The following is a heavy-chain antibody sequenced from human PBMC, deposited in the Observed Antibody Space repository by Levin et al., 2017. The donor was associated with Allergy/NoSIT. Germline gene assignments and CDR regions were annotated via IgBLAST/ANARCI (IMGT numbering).Heavy chain of an antibody. D-gene: IGHD3/OR15-3a*01. V-gene: IGHV4-34*01. CDR3: ARGRGFWTGYYYFDP. CDR2: INHRGSA. CDR1: GGSFSGHY. J-gene: IGHJ5*02. Sequence: SETLSLTCGVYGGSFSGHYWSWIRQPPGKGLEWIGEINHRGSANYNRSLKSRVSISEDTSKNQFSLRLGAVTAADTAVYYCARGRGFWTGYYYFDPWGQGTLVTVSS.